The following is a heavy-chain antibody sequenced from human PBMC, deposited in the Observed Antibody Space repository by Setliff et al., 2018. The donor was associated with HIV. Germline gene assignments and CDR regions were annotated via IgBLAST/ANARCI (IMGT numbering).Heavy chain of an antibody. CDR3: ARRGAYGYDYFDY. Sequence: LSLTCTVSGGSISSHYWGWIRQPPGKGLEWIGYIYYSGSTNYNPSLKSRVTISVDTSKKQFSLKLTSVTAADTAVYYCARRGAYGYDYFDYWGPGILVTV. D-gene: IGHD5-12*01. J-gene: IGHJ4*02. V-gene: IGHV4-59*08. CDR1: GGSISSHY. CDR2: IYYSGST.